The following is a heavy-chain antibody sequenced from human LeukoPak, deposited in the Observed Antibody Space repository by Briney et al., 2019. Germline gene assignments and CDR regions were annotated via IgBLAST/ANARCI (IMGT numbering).Heavy chain of an antibody. CDR3: AKTGYYIQTPFDY. D-gene: IGHD2-15*01. Sequence: PGKSLRLSCAASGFVFGHYSMHWVRQAPGKGLVWVSRINSDGSSRGYADSVKGRFTISRDNAKNTLYLEMNSLRVEDTAVYYCAKTGYYIQTPFDYWGQGTLVTVSS. CDR1: GFVFGHYS. CDR2: INSDGSSR. V-gene: IGHV3-74*01. J-gene: IGHJ4*02.